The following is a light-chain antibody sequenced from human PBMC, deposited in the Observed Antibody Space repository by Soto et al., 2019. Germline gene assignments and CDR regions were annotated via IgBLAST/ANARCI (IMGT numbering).Light chain of an antibody. V-gene: IGLV2-8*01. CDR2: EVS. CDR1: SSDVGSYDY. J-gene: IGLJ3*02. Sequence: QSALTQPPSASGSPGQSVTISCTGTSSDVGSYDYVSWYQQHPGKAPKLMIHEVSKRPSGVPDRFSGSKSGNTASLTVSGLQAEDEADYYCSSSAGSRNWGVFGGGTKLTVL. CDR3: SSSAGSRNWGV.